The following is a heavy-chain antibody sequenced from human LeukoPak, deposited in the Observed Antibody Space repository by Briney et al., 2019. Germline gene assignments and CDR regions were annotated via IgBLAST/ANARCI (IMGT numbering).Heavy chain of an antibody. CDR3: AKAKYSSSWYSGRNYFDY. Sequence: GGSLRLSCAASGFTFSSYGMHWVRQAPGKGLEWVAVISYDGSNKYYADSVKGRLTISRDNSKNTLYLQMNRLRAEDTAVYYCAKAKYSSSWYSGRNYFDYWGQGTLVTVSS. CDR2: ISYDGSNK. J-gene: IGHJ4*02. D-gene: IGHD6-13*01. CDR1: GFTFSSYG. V-gene: IGHV3-30*18.